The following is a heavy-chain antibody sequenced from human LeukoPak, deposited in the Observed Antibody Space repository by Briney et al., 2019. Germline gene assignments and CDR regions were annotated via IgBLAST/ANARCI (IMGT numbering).Heavy chain of an antibody. D-gene: IGHD1-26*01. CDR3: ARRGYSGSSAD. Sequence: SETLSLTCTVSGYSISSGYYWGWSRQPPGKGLEWIGSIYHSGSTYYNPSLKSRVTISVDTSKNQFSRKLSSVTAADTAVYYCARRGYSGSSADWGQGTMVTVSS. CDR1: GYSISSGYY. CDR2: IYHSGST. J-gene: IGHJ3*01. V-gene: IGHV4-38-2*02.